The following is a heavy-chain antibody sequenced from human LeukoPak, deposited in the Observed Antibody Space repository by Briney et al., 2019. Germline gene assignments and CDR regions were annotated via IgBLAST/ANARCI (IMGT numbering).Heavy chain of an antibody. Sequence: GGSLRLSCAASGFTFSNYAMTWVRQAPGQGLEWVSSISGNGAVTFYTDSVRGRFTISKDNSKNTLYLQMNSLRAEDTALYYCARIGGSSPTDYWDQGTLVTVSS. CDR2: ISGNGAVT. D-gene: IGHD1-26*01. CDR1: GFTFSNYA. CDR3: ARIGGSSPTDY. V-gene: IGHV3-23*01. J-gene: IGHJ4*02.